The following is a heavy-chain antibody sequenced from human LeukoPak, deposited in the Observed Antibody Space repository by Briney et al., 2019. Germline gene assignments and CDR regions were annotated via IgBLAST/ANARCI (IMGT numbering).Heavy chain of an antibody. Sequence: GGSLRLSCAASGFTFTTYWMGWVRQAPGKGLEWVANIKQDGSEQYYADSVKGRFTISRDNSKNTLYLQLNSLRAEDTAVYYCARIFSSAWGELGYWGQGTLVTVSS. J-gene: IGHJ4*02. CDR2: IKQDGSEQ. CDR1: GFTFTTYW. V-gene: IGHV3-7*01. CDR3: ARIFSSAWGELGY. D-gene: IGHD6-19*01.